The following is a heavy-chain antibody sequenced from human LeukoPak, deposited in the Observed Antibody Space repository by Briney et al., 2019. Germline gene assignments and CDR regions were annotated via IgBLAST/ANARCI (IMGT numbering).Heavy chain of an antibody. CDR3: ASGGFGELFYYYYYYMDV. V-gene: IGHV1-69*13. J-gene: IGHJ6*03. D-gene: IGHD3-10*01. Sequence: ASVKVSCKASGGTFSNYAISWVRQAPGQGLEWMGGIIPIFGTANYAQKFQGRVTITADESTSTAYMELSSLRSEDTAVYYCASGGFGELFYYYYYYMDVWGKGTTVTISS. CDR2: IIPIFGTA. CDR1: GGTFSNYA.